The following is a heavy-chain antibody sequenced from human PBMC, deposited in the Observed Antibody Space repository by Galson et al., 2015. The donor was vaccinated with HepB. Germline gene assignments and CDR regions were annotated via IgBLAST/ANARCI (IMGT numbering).Heavy chain of an antibody. CDR3: TTGRIVTSLYSGASALYV. CDR2: IKSKSDDGTT. D-gene: IGHD2-8*01. V-gene: IGHV3-15*07. CDR1: GFTFNNVW. Sequence: SLRLSCAASGFTFNNVWMNWVRQAPGRGLEWVGRIKSKSDDGTTDYNTPVRGRFTIPRDDSKNMLFLHMNRLGIEDTAVYYCTTGRIVTSLYSGASALYVWGPGTMVTVSS. J-gene: IGHJ3*01.